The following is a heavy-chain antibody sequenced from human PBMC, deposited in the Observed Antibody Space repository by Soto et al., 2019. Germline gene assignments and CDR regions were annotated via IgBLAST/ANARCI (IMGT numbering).Heavy chain of an antibody. CDR2: MNPDSGNT. CDR1: GYTFSNYH. Sequence: QEPLVQSGAEVKKPGAPVKVSCQASGYTFSNYHINWVRQASGQGLEWMGWMNPDSGNTGNAEKFQGRVTMTRNSSISTSYMELSGRRSEDTAVYYCAREAASDPSFYYHYMDVWGKGTTVTVSS. D-gene: IGHD3-10*01. CDR3: AREAASDPSFYYHYMDV. J-gene: IGHJ6*03. V-gene: IGHV1-8*01.